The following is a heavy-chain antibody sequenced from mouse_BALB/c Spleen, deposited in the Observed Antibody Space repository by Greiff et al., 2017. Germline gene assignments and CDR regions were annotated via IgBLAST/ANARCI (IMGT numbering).Heavy chain of an antibody. D-gene: IGHD1-1*01. V-gene: IGHV1-80*01. CDR3: ARYGVLRSYYFDY. CDR2: IYPGDGDT. Sequence: QVQLKESGAELVRPGSSVKISCKASGYAFSSYWMNWVKQRPGQGLEWIGQIYPGDGDTNYNGKFKGKATLTADKSSSTAYMQLSSLTSEDSAVYFCARYGVLRSYYFDYWGQGTTLTVSS. CDR1: GYAFSSYW. J-gene: IGHJ2*01.